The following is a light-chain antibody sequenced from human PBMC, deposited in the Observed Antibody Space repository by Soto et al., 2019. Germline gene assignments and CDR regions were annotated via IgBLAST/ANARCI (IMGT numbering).Light chain of an antibody. CDR2: LNSDGSH. CDR3: QTWGSGIVV. V-gene: IGLV4-69*01. CDR1: SGHSNYA. J-gene: IGLJ2*01. Sequence: QLVLTQSPSASPSLGASVKLTCTLSSGHSNYAIAWHQQQSEKGPRYLIKLNSDGSHSKGDGIPDRFSGSSSGAERYLTISSLQYEDEADYYCQTWGSGIVVFGGGTMLTVL.